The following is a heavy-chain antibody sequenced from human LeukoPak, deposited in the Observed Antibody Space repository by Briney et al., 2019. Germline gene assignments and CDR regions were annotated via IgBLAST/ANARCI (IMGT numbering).Heavy chain of an antibody. CDR3: TRVGYIDEGIDY. CDR1: GFSFSSYW. CDR2: IKQDGSKK. V-gene: IGHV3-7*04. Sequence: GGSLRLSCAASGFSFSSYWMTWVRQAPGKGLEWVANIKQDGSKKSYVDSVKGRFTISRDNAKNSLYLQMNSLRAEDTAIYYCTRVGYIDEGIDYWGQGTLVTVSS. D-gene: IGHD5-24*01. J-gene: IGHJ4*02.